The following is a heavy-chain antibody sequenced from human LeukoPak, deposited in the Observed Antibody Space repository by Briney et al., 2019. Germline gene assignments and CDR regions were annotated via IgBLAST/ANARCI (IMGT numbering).Heavy chain of an antibody. D-gene: IGHD1-26*01. V-gene: IGHV3-49*04. CDR1: GFTFSSYA. CDR3: TRDPPTRY. CDR2: IRNKADGGTP. Sequence: PGGSLRLFCAASGFTFSSYAMSWVRQAPGKGLEWVGFIRNKADGGTPEYAASVKGRFTISRDDSKNIAYLQMNSLKTDDTAVYYCTRDPPTRYWGQGTLVSVSS. J-gene: IGHJ4*02.